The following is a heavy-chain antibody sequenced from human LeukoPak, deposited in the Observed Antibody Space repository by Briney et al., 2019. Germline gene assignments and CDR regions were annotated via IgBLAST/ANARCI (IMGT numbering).Heavy chain of an antibody. J-gene: IGHJ4*02. V-gene: IGHV3-23*01. CDR2: ISGSGGST. CDR3: AKDSPARQRFRYFDY. Sequence: GGSLRLSCAASGCTFSSYAMSWVRQAPGKGLEWVSAISGSGGSTYYADSVKGRFTISRDNSKNTLYLQMNSLRAEDTAVYYCAKDSPARQRFRYFDYWGQGTLVTVSS. CDR1: GCTFSSYA.